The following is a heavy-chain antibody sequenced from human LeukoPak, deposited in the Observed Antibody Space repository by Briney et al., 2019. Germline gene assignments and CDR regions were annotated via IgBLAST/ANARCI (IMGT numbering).Heavy chain of an antibody. CDR1: GYTYTGYY. CDR2: INPNSGGT. CDR3: ARVAARYCSSTSCYGPFYY. V-gene: IGHV1-2*04. J-gene: IGHJ4*02. D-gene: IGHD2-2*01. Sequence: ASVKVSCKASGYTYTGYYMHWVRQAAGQRLEWMGWINPNSGGTNYAQKFQGWVTMTRDTSISTAYMELSRLRSDDTAVYYCARVAARYCSSTSCYGPFYYWGQGTLVTVSS.